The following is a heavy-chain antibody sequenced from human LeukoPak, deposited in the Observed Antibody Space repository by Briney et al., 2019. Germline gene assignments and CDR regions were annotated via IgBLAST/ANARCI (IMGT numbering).Heavy chain of an antibody. CDR2: IYYSGST. CDR1: GGSISSYY. D-gene: IGHD3-22*01. V-gene: IGHV4-59*01. Sequence: SETLSLTCTVSGGSISSYYCSWIRQPPGKGLEWIGYIYYSGSTNYNPSLKSRVTISVDTSKNQFSLKLGSVTAADTAVYYCARDLSKYYYDSSGGHDAFDIWGQGTMVTVSS. CDR3: ARDLSKYYYDSSGGHDAFDI. J-gene: IGHJ3*02.